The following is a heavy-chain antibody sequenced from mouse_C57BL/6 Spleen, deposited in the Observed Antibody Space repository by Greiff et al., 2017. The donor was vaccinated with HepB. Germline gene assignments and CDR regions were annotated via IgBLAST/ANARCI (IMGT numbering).Heavy chain of an antibody. CDR1: GYTFTSYW. Sequence: QVQLKQPGAELVKPGASVKLSCKASGYTFTSYWMHWVKQRPGQGLEWIGMIHPNSGSTNYNEKFKSKATLTVDKSSSTAYMQLSSLTSEDSAVYYCARGHYGSSWFAYWGQGTLVTVSA. V-gene: IGHV1-64*01. CDR3: ARGHYGSSWFAY. J-gene: IGHJ3*01. D-gene: IGHD1-1*01. CDR2: IHPNSGST.